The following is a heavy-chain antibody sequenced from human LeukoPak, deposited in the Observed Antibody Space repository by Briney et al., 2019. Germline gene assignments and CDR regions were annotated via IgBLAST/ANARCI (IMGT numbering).Heavy chain of an antibody. CDR1: GDSISSYY. CDR2: IYYSGST. CDR3: ARVHDYSNYYFDY. J-gene: IGHJ4*02. V-gene: IGHV4-59*12. D-gene: IGHD4-11*01. Sequence: PSETLSLTCTVSGDSISSYYWSWIRQPPGKGLEWIGYIYYSGSTKYNPSLKSRVTISVDTSKNQFSLKLNSVTAADTAVYYCARVHDYSNYYFDYWGQGTLVTVSS.